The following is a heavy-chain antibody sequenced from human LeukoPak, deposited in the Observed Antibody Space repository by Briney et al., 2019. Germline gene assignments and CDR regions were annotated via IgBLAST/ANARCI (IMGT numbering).Heavy chain of an antibody. CDR3: ARGGIGFGELYFDY. V-gene: IGHV1-46*01. CDR2: INPSGGST. CDR1: GGTFSSYA. D-gene: IGHD3-10*01. J-gene: IGHJ4*02. Sequence: ASVKVSCKASGGTFSSYAISWVRQAPGQGLEWMGIINPSGGSTSYAQKFQGRVTMTRDMSTSTVYMELSSLRSEDTAVYYCARGGIGFGELYFDYWGQGTLVTVSS.